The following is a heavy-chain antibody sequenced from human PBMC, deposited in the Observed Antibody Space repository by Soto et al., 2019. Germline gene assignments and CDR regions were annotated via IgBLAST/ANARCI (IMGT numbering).Heavy chain of an antibody. CDR2: IIPVSRTP. D-gene: IGHD5-12*01. V-gene: IGHV1-69*01. J-gene: IGHJ4*02. CDR1: GVTFSSDS. CDR3: ARGVASSD. Sequence: QVQLVQSEAEVKKPGSSVKVSCKSSGVTFSSDSISWVRQAPGQGLEWMGGIIPVSRTPTYAQKFQGRVTISADESTRTAYIEVSSLTSEATAVYYCARGVASSDWGQGTLVTVSS.